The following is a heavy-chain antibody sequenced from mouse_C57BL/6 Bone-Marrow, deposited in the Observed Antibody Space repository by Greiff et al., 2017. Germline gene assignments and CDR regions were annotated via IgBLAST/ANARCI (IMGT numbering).Heavy chain of an antibody. J-gene: IGHJ2*01. V-gene: IGHV1-15*01. CDR2: IDPETGGP. CDR3: TRWRY. CDR1: GYTFTDYE. Sequence: QVQLQQSGAELVRPGVSVTLSCKASGYTFTDYEMHWVKQTPVHGLEWIGAIDPETGGPSYNQKFKGKAILIADKSSSTAYMELRSLTSEDSAVYYCTRWRYWDQGTTLTVSS.